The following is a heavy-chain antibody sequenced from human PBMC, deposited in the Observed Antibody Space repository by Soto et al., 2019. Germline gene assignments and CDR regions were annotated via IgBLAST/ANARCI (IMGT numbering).Heavy chain of an antibody. CDR3: AKVSPPTGSYYAYYMDV. Sequence: GGSLRLSCAASGFTFSSYAMSWVRQAPGKGLEWVSAISGSGGSTYYADSVKGRFTISRDNSKNTLYLQMNSLRAEDTALYYCAKVSPPTGSYYAYYMDVWGKGTTVTVSS. J-gene: IGHJ6*03. V-gene: IGHV3-23*01. CDR2: ISGSGGST. D-gene: IGHD1-1*01. CDR1: GFTFSSYA.